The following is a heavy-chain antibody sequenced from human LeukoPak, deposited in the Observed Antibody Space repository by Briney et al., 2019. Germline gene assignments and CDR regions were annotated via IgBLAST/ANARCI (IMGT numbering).Heavy chain of an antibody. J-gene: IGHJ3*02. V-gene: IGHV1-69*04. Sequence: SVKVSCKASGGTFSSYAISWVRQAPGQGLEWMGRIIPILGIANYAQKFQGRVTITADKSTSTAYMELSSLRSDDTAVYYCAAEGDILTGNEATPAAFDIWGQGTMVTVSS. CDR3: AAEGDILTGNEATPAAFDI. CDR2: IIPILGIA. CDR1: GGTFSSYA. D-gene: IGHD3-9*01.